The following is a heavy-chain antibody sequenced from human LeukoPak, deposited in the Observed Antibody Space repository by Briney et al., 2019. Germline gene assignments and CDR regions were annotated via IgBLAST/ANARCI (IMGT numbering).Heavy chain of an antibody. CDR1: GFTFSSYS. Sequence: GGSLRLSCAASGFTFSSYSMNWVRQAPGKGLEWVSSISSSSSYIYYADSVKGRFTISRDNAKNSLYLQMNSLRAEDTAVYYCVRDGDVATTGLWYWGQGTLVTVSS. V-gene: IGHV3-21*04. D-gene: IGHD1-26*01. CDR2: ISSSSSYI. CDR3: VRDGDVATTGLWY. J-gene: IGHJ4*02.